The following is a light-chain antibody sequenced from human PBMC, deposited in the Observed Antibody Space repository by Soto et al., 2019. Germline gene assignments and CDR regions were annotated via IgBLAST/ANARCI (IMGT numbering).Light chain of an antibody. V-gene: IGLV2-23*01. CDR1: SSDVGSYNF. J-gene: IGLJ1*01. Sequence: ALTQPASVSGSPGQSITISCTGTSSDVGSYNFVSWYQQHPGKAPKLMIYEASKRPSGVSNRFSGSKSGNTASLTISGLQPEDEADYYCCSYAGSSTYVFGAGTKLTVL. CDR3: CSYAGSSTYV. CDR2: EAS.